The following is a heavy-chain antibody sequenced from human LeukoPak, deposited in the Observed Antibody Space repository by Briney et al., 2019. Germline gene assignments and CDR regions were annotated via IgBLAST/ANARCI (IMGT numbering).Heavy chain of an antibody. CDR3: AKNRNSGSYHDAFDI. D-gene: IGHD1-26*01. J-gene: IGHJ3*02. CDR1: GFTFSSYA. CDR2: ISYDGSKK. Sequence: PGGSLRLSCAASGFTFSSYAIDWVRQAPGKGLEWVALISYDGSKKYYAESVKGRFTISRDNSKNTLYLQMNSLRAEDTAVYYCAKNRNSGSYHDAFDIWGQGTMVTVSS. V-gene: IGHV3-30-3*02.